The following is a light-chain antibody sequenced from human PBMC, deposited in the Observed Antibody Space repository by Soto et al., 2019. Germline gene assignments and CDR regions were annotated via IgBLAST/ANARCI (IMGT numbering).Light chain of an antibody. J-gene: IGKJ1*01. CDR1: QSVSIN. V-gene: IGKV3D-15*01. CDR3: QQSGETPWT. CDR2: DAS. Sequence: EIVMTQSPGTLSVSPGERATLSCRASQSVSINLAWSQQKPGQAPRLLIYDASTRATGIPARFSGSGSGTEFTLTISRLEPEDLAVYYCQQSGETPWTFGQGTKVDIK.